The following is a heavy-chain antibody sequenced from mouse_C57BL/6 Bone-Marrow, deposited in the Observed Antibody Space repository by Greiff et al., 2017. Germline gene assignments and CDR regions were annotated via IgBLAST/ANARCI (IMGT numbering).Heavy chain of an antibody. CDR2: IDPNSGGT. CDR1: GYTFTSYW. CDR3: ALIYDGYYESLVYYAMDY. J-gene: IGHJ4*01. Sequence: QVQLQQPGAELVKPGASVKLSCKASGYTFTSYWMHWVKQRPGRGLEWIGRIDPNSGGTKYNEKFKSKATLTVDKPSSTAYMQLSSLTSEDSAVYYCALIYDGYYESLVYYAMDYWGQGTSVTVSS. D-gene: IGHD2-3*01. V-gene: IGHV1-72*01.